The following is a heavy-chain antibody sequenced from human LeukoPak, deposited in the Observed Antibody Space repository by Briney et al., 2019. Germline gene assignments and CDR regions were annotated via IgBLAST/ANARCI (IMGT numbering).Heavy chain of an antibody. D-gene: IGHD3-22*01. J-gene: IGHJ4*02. V-gene: IGHV1-69*13. CDR2: IIPIFGTA. Sequence: GASVKVSCKASGGTFISYVITWVRQAPGQGLEWMGGIIPIFGTANYAQKFQGRVTITADESMSTAYMELSSLRSEDTAVYYCAYAGGVVITNVPFDYWGQGTLVTVSS. CDR1: GGTFISYV. CDR3: AYAGGVVITNVPFDY.